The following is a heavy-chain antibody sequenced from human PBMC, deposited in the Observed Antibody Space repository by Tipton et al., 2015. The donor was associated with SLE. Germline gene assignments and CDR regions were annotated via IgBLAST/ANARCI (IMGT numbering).Heavy chain of an antibody. CDR3: ARQESLSAFDI. V-gene: IGHV4-39*07. Sequence: TLSLTCTVSGGSISSSCYYWGWIRPPPGKGLEWIGSIYYSGSTYYNPSLKTRVTISVDTSKNQFSLKLSSVTAADTAVYYCARQESLSAFDIWGQGAMVTVAS. CDR1: GGSISSSCYY. J-gene: IGHJ3*02. CDR2: IYYSGST.